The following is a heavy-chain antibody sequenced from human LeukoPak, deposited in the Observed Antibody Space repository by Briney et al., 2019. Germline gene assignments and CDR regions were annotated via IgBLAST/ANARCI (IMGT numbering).Heavy chain of an antibody. Sequence: GGSLRLSCAASGFTFSSYSMNWVRQAPGKGLEWVSYISSSSSTIYYADSVKGRFTISRDNAKNSLYLQVNSLRAEDTAVYYCARSFFQWNYGSCLDSWGQGTLVTVSS. CDR2: ISSSSSTI. D-gene: IGHD1-7*01. CDR1: GFTFSSYS. V-gene: IGHV3-48*01. CDR3: ARSFFQWNYGSCLDS. J-gene: IGHJ4*02.